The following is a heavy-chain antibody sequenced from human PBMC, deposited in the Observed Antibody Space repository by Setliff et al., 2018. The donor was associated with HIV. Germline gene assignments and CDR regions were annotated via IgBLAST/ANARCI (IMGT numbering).Heavy chain of an antibody. D-gene: IGHD3-3*01. CDR2: IYYSGST. CDR1: GGSISSYY. CDR3: ARYYNFWSGPPYNWFDP. Sequence: PSETLSLTCTVSGGSISSYYWSWIRQPPGKGLEWIGYIYYSGSTNYNPSLKSRVTISVDTSKNQFSLKLSSVTAADTAVYYCARYYNFWSGPPYNWFDPWGQGTLVTVS. V-gene: IGHV4-59*01. J-gene: IGHJ5*02.